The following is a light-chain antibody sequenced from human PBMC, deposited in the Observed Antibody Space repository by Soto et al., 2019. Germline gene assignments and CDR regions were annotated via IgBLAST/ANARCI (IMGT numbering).Light chain of an antibody. Sequence: EIVMTQSPATRSVSPGERATLSCRASQSVSSNLAWYQQKPGQAPRLLIYGASTRATGIPARFSGSGSGTEYTLTISSLQSEDFAVYYCQQRNNWQAFGQGTRLDIK. CDR3: QQRNNWQA. CDR1: QSVSSN. J-gene: IGKJ5*01. V-gene: IGKV3-15*01. CDR2: GAS.